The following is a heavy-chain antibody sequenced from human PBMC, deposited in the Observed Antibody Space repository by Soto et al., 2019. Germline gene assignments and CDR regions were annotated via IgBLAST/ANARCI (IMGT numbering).Heavy chain of an antibody. Sequence: XPVKGSCNAAGYPFTSYGIVWVRRAPGKGLEWMGWISAYNGNTNYAQKLQGRVTMTTDTSTSTAYMELRSLRSDDTAVYYCARVGVYYYGPGSYYDYYGMDVWGQRTTVTVSS. J-gene: IGHJ6*02. V-gene: IGHV1-18*04. CDR1: GYPFTSYG. CDR3: ARVGVYYYGPGSYYDYYGMDV. CDR2: ISAYNGNT. D-gene: IGHD3-10*01.